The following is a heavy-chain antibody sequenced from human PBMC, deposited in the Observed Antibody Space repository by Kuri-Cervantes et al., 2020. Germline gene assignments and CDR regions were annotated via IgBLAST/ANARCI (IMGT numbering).Heavy chain of an antibody. J-gene: IGHJ4*02. V-gene: IGHV3-48*03. CDR3: ASVGRSTRPGF. CDR1: GFTFSNYE. CDR2: ISSSGSSI. Sequence: GGSLRLSCAVSGFTFSNYEMSWVRQAPGKGLEWVSYISSSGSSIYYADSVKGRFTISRDNAKNSLDLQMNSLRAEDTALYYCASVGRSTRPGFWGQGTLVTVSS. D-gene: IGHD6-6*01.